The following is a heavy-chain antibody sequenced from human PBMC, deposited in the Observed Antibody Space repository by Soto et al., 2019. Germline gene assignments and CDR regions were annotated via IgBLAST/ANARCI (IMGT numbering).Heavy chain of an antibody. CDR1: GYSFTSYG. V-gene: IGHV1-18*04. J-gene: IGHJ4*02. Sequence: ASVKVSCKASGYSFTSYGINWVRQAPGQGLEWMGWISAYNGDTNYAQNLQGRVTMTTDTSTSTAYMELRSLRSDDTAVYYCARVDYDILTGYYATYFDYWGQGTLVTVSS. CDR3: ARVDYDILTGYYATYFDY. D-gene: IGHD3-9*01. CDR2: ISAYNGDT.